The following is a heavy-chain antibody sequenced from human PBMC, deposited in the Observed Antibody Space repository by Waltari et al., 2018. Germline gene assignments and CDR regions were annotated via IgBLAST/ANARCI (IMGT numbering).Heavy chain of an antibody. CDR1: GFSLSTSGVG. CDR2: IYWNDDK. V-gene: IGHV2-5*01. D-gene: IGHD6-13*01. Sequence: QITLKESGPTLVKPTQTLTLTCTFSGFSLSTSGVGVGWIRQPPGNALEWLALIYWNDDKRYSPSLKSRLTSTKDTSKNQVVLTMTNMDPVDTATYCGARARGTAAGTAWGQGTLVTVSS. J-gene: IGHJ4*02. CDR3: ARARGTAAGTA.